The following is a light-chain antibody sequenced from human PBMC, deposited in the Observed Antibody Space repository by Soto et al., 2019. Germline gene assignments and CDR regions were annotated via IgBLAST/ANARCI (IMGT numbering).Light chain of an antibody. CDR2: EVS. Sequence: QSALTQPASVSGSPGQSIAISCTGTSSDIGSYNYVSWYQQHPGKAPKLMIHEVSNRPSGVSYRFSGSKSGNTASLTISGLQADDEADYYCSSHTTYTTRVFGTGTKVTVL. J-gene: IGLJ1*01. V-gene: IGLV2-14*01. CDR1: SSDIGSYNY. CDR3: SSHTTYTTRV.